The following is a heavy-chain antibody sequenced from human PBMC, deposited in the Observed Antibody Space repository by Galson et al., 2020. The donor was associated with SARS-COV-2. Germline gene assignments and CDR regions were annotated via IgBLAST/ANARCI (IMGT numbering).Heavy chain of an antibody. J-gene: IGHJ4*02. Sequence: LSLTCAASGFTFSSYGMHWVRQAPGKGLEWVAVIWYDGSNKYYADSVKGRFTISRDNSKNTLYLQMNSLRAEDTAVYYCAKGLEWELGYWGQGTLVTVSS. CDR2: IWYDGSNK. D-gene: IGHD1-26*01. V-gene: IGHV3-33*06. CDR1: GFTFSSYG. CDR3: AKGLEWELGY.